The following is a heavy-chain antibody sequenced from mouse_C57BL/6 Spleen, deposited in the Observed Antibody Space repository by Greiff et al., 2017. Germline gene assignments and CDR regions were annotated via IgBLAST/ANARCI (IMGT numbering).Heavy chain of an antibody. D-gene: IGHD2-5*01. V-gene: IGHV5-12*01. CDR2: ISNGGGNT. CDR1: GFTFSDYY. J-gene: IGHJ3*01. Sequence: EVKLVESGGGLVQPGGSLKLSCAASGFTFSDYYMYWVRQTPEKRLEWVAYISNGGGNTYYPDTVKGRFTISRDNAKNTLYLQMSRLKSEDTAMYYCASDSNYVWFAYWGQGTLVTVSA. CDR3: ASDSNYVWFAY.